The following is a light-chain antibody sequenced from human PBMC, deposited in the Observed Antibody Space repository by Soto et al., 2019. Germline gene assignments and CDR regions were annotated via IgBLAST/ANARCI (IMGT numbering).Light chain of an antibody. CDR2: DAS. V-gene: IGKV1-5*01. CDR3: QQYSSSWT. Sequence: DIPMTQSPSTLSASVGDRVTITCRASQSISYWLAWYQQKPGKAPKVLIYDASSLESGVPPRFSGSGSGTEFTLTISSLQPDDLGTYYCQQYSSSWTFGQGTRVEIK. J-gene: IGKJ1*01. CDR1: QSISYW.